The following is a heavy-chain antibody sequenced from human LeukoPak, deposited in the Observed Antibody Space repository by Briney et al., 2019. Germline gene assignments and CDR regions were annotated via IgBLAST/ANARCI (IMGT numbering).Heavy chain of an antibody. CDR1: GGSISSYY. CDR3: ARSAVYGRGGWFDP. D-gene: IGHD5/OR15-5a*01. J-gene: IGHJ5*02. V-gene: IGHV4-59*01. CDR2: IYYSGST. Sequence: AETLSLTCTVSGGSISSYYWSWIRQPPGKGLEWIGYIYYSGSTNYNPSLKSRVTISVDTSKNQFSLKLSSVTAADTAVYYCARSAVYGRGGWFDPWGQGTLVTVSS.